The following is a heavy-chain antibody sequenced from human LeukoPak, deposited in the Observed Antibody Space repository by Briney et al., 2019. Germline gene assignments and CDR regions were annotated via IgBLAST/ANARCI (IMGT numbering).Heavy chain of an antibody. V-gene: IGHV1-46*01. J-gene: IGHJ4*02. Sequence: ASVKVSCKASVYSFTRYFIHWVRQAPGQGVEWMGIIIPSDGVTSYAQKFQGRVTMTRDTSTSTVYMELSSLKSNDTAVYYCARGKVVTMVRGVIMTYFDYWGQGTLVTVSS. CDR2: IIPSDGVT. CDR3: ARGKVVTMVRGVIMTYFDY. CDR1: VYSFTRYF. D-gene: IGHD3-10*01.